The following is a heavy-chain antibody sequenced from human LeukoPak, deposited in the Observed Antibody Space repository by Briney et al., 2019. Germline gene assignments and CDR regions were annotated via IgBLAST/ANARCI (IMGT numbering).Heavy chain of an antibody. D-gene: IGHD4-17*01. J-gene: IGHJ4*02. CDR1: GFTFSGYA. CDR3: AGIDTVTTGGY. CDR2: ISYDGSNK. Sequence: GGSLRLSCAASGFTFSGYAMHWVRQAPGKGLEWVAVISYDGSNKYYADSVKGRFTISRDNSKNTLYLQMNSLRAEDTAVYYCAGIDTVTTGGYWGQGTLVTVSS. V-gene: IGHV3-30-3*01.